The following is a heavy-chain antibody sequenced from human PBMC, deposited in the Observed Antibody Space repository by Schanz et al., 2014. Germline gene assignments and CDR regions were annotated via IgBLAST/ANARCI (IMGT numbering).Heavy chain of an antibody. D-gene: IGHD3-10*01. CDR1: GFTFRTYL. V-gene: IGHV3-48*02. CDR2: LSSSSSTL. Sequence: EVQLVESGGGLVQPGGSLRLSCAASGFTFRTYLMNWVRQAPGKGLEFFSFLSSSSSTLYYADSVKGRFTISRDNAKNSLYLQMNSLRDEDTAVYYCAREGERKGMLPYYFDYWGQGALVTVSS. J-gene: IGHJ4*02. CDR3: AREGERKGMLPYYFDY.